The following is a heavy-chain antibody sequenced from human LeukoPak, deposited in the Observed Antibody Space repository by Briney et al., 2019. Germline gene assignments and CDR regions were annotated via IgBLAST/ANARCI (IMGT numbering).Heavy chain of an antibody. CDR2: IKEDGSEK. CDR3: GREVPGGATILDY. V-gene: IGHV3-7*04. J-gene: IGHJ4*02. CDR1: GFTLSNYW. D-gene: IGHD1-26*01. Sequence: GGSLRLSCAASGFTLSNYWMSWVRQAPGKGLEWVANIKEDGSEKYYVDSVKGRFTISRDNAKNLLYLQMNSLRGDDTAVYYCGREVPGGATILDYWGQGTLVTVSS.